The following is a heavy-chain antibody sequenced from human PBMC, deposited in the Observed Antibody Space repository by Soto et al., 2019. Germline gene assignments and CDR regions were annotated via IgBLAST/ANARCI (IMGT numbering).Heavy chain of an antibody. D-gene: IGHD6-6*01. CDR1: GFTFTSSA. Sequence: GASVKVSCKASGFTFTSSAVQWVRQAPGQGLEWMGGIIPIFGTANYAQKFQGRVTITADESTSTAYMELSSLRSEDTAVYYCARGGAARPYYYYGMDVWGQGTTVTVSS. CDR2: IIPIFGTA. J-gene: IGHJ6*02. V-gene: IGHV1-69*13. CDR3: ARGGAARPYYYYGMDV.